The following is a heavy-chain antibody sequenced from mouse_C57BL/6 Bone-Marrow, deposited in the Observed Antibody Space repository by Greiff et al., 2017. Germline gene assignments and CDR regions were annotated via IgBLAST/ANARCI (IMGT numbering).Heavy chain of an antibody. CDR1: GYTFTSYR. CDR2: FHPNSGST. CDR3: ARLGRVWFAY. D-gene: IGHD4-1*01. V-gene: IGHV1-64*01. J-gene: IGHJ3*01. Sequence: QVQLQQSGAELVKPGASVKLSCKASGYTFTSYRMHWVKQRPGQGLEWIGMFHPNSGSTNYNEKFKSKATLTVEKSSSTVYMQLSRLTSEDSAVYSRARLGRVWFAYWGQGTLVTVSA.